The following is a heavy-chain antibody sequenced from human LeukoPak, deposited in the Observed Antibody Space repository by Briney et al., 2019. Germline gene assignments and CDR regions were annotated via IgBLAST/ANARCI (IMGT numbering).Heavy chain of an antibody. CDR3: ARAEGYGGELDS. CDR1: GFTFSSYA. CDR2: ISDSGGST. V-gene: IGHV3-23*01. Sequence: GGSLRLSCAASGFTFSSYAMSWVRQAPGKGLKWVSTISDSGGSTYYADSVKGRFTISRENSKNRLYLQMNSLRAEDTAVYYCARAEGYGGELDSWGQGTLVTVSS. J-gene: IGHJ4*02. D-gene: IGHD4-23*01.